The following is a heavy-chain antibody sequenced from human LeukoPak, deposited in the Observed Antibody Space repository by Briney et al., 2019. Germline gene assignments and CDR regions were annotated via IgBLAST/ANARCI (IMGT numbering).Heavy chain of an antibody. CDR3: ASHDAFDI. V-gene: IGHV3-53*04. J-gene: IGHJ3*02. CDR2: IYSGGST. CDR1: GFTFSNSW. Sequence: PGGSLRLSCAASGFTFSNSWMSWVRQAPGKGLEWVSVIYSGGSTYYADSVKGRFTISRHNSKNTLYLQMNSLRAEDTAVYYCASHDAFDIWGQGTMVTVSS.